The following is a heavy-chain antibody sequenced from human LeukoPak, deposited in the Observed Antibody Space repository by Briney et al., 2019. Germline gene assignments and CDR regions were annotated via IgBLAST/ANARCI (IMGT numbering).Heavy chain of an antibody. J-gene: IGHJ4*02. V-gene: IGHV4-34*01. Sequence: SETLSLTCPDSSGSISSYYRSWLRQPPGKGLEWIGEINHSGSTNYNPSLKSRVTISVATSKNQFSLKLSAVTAADTAEYYCARGGQWLAPWGQGTLVTVSS. CDR3: ARGGQWLAP. CDR1: SGSISSYY. D-gene: IGHD6-19*01. CDR2: INHSGST.